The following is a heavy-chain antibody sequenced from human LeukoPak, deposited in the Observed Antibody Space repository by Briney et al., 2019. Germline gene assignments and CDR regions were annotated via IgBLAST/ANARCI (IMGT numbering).Heavy chain of an antibody. V-gene: IGHV1-18*01. CDR3: ARVRYRLAETYIDY. Sequence: ASVKVSCKASGYTFTSYGTSWVRQAPGQGLEWMGWISAYNGNTNYAQKLQGRVTMTRDTSVSTAYMELSRLRSDDTAVYYCARVRYRLAETYIDYWGQGTLVTVSS. CDR1: GYTFTSYG. D-gene: IGHD3-16*01. J-gene: IGHJ4*02. CDR2: ISAYNGNT.